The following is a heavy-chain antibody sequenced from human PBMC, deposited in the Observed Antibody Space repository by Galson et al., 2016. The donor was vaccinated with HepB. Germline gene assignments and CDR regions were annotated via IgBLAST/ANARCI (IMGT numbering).Heavy chain of an antibody. CDR2: ISWNGNAL. J-gene: IGHJ6*02. CDR3: AKDIPIRPAYYFSGLEV. Sequence: SLRLSCAASGFTFEENTMHWVRQAPGRGLEWVSGISWNGNALGYADSVKGRFIISRDNAKNSLYLQMNSLRPEDTALYYCAKDIPIRPAYYFSGLEVWGQGTTVTVSS. V-gene: IGHV3-9*01. CDR1: GFTFEENT.